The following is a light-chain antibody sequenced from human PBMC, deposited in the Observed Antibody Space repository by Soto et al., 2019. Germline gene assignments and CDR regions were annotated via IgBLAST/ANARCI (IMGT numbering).Light chain of an antibody. CDR3: SSYTSSSTRV. CDR2: EVS. J-gene: IGLJ1*01. CDR1: SSDVGGYNY. V-gene: IGLV2-14*01. Sequence: QSALTQPASVSGSPGQSITISCTGTSSDVGGYNYVSWYQQHPGKAPKPIIYEVSNRPSGVSNRFSGSKSGNTASLTISGLQAEDEADYYCSSYTSSSTRVFGTGTKLTVL.